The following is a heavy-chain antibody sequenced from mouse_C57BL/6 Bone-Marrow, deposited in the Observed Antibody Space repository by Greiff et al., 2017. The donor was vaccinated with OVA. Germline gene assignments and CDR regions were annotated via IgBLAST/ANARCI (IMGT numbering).Heavy chain of an antibody. D-gene: IGHD1-1*01. CDR1: GYTFTDYY. Sequence: QVQLQQSGPELVKPGASVKISCKASGYTFTDYYINWVKQRPGQGLEWIGWIFPGSGSTYYNEKFKGKATLTVEKSSSTAYMLLSSLTSEDSAVYFCAREGYGRGPWFAYWGQGTLVTVSA. CDR3: AREGYGRGPWFAY. CDR2: IFPGSGST. V-gene: IGHV1-75*01. J-gene: IGHJ3*01.